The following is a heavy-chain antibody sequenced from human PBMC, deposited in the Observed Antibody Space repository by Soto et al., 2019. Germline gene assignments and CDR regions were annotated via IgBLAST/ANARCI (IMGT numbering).Heavy chain of an antibody. CDR3: ARDAKGHYDSSGSRLDY. CDR1: GFTFSSYA. Sequence: PWGSLRLSCAASGFTFSSYAMHWVRQAPGKGLEWVAVISYDGSNKYYADSVKGRFTISRDNSKNTLYLQMNSLRAEDTAVYYCARDAKGHYDSSGSRLDYWGQGTLVTVSS. D-gene: IGHD3-22*01. J-gene: IGHJ4*02. CDR2: ISYDGSNK. V-gene: IGHV3-30-3*01.